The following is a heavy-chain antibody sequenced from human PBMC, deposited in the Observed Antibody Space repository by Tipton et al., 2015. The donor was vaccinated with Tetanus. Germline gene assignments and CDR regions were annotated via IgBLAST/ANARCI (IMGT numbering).Heavy chain of an antibody. CDR2: IDPNSGDT. D-gene: IGHD3-22*01. CDR3: ARDRGDYIYYGMDV. CDR1: GYTFTGYY. Sequence: QVQLVQSGAELKKPGASVKVSCTASGYTFTGYYMYWVRQAPGQGLEWVGWIDPNSGDTIYAQNFQGRVTMTRDTSISTVYMELSRLRSDETAVYYCARDRGDYIYYGMDVWGPGTTVTVSS. J-gene: IGHJ6*02. V-gene: IGHV1-2*02.